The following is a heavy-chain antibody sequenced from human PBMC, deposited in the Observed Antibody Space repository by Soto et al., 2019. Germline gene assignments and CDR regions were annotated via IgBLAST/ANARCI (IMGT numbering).Heavy chain of an antibody. CDR1: GGSLSGATYS. CDR3: ARSRDFDY. CDR2: IFPSGTT. V-gene: IGHV4-30-2*01. J-gene: IGHJ4*02. Sequence: SETLFLTCGVSGGSLSGATYSWNWIRQPPGKGLEWIGYIFPSGTTSYNPSLKSRVTISIDVSKNQFSLSLRSLTAADTAVYYCARSRDFDYWGQGTLVTVSS.